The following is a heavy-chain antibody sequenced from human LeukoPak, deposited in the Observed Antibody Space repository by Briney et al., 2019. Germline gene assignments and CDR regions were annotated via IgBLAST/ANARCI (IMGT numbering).Heavy chain of an antibody. CDR2: IIPIFGTA. CDR3: ARGPYYYDSSGSQGAFDI. V-gene: IGHV1-69*05. Sequence: ASVKVSCKASGGTFSSYAISWVRQAPGQGLEWMGGIIPIFGTANYAQKFQGRVTMTRDMSTSTVYMELSSLRSEDTAVYYCARGPYYYDSSGSQGAFDIWGQGTMVTVSS. D-gene: IGHD3-22*01. CDR1: GGTFSSYA. J-gene: IGHJ3*02.